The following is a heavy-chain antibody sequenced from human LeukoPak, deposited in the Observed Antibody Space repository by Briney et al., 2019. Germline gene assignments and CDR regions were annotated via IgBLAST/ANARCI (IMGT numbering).Heavy chain of an antibody. CDR2: INPHSGGT. J-gene: IGHJ4*02. V-gene: IGHV1-2*02. Sequence: ASVKVSCKASRYTFTGYYMHWVRQAPGQGLEWMGWINPHSGGTDYAQKFQGRVTMTRDTYISPAYMEVRRLRSDDAAMYYCASDLVAAAGIIDYWGEGTLVTVSS. CDR3: ASDLVAAAGIIDY. D-gene: IGHD6-13*01. CDR1: RYTFTGYY.